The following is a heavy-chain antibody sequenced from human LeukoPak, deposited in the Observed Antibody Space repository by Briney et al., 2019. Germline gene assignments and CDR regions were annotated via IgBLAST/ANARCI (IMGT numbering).Heavy chain of an antibody. CDR1: GFPFSSQS. CDR3: ARNFYYMDV. Sequence: PGGPLRLSCEAHGFPFSSQSMNGVRRAPGRGLEWGSYISGGGTTVYYADSVKGRFTISRDNAKNSLYLQMNSLSAEDTALYFCARNFYYMDVWGKGTTVTVSS. J-gene: IGHJ6*03. CDR2: ISGGGTTV. V-gene: IGHV3-48*04.